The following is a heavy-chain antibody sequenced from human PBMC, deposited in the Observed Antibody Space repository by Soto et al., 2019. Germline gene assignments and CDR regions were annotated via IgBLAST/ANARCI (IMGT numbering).Heavy chain of an antibody. V-gene: IGHV4-31*03. CDR1: GGSISSGGYY. D-gene: IGHD5-12*01. Sequence: PSETLSLTCTVSGGSISSGGYYWSWIRQHPGKGLEWIGYIYYSGSTYYNQSLKSRVTISVDTSKNQFSLKLSSVTAADTAVYYCARVSDHDDGYNTRFDYWGQGTLVTVSS. J-gene: IGHJ4*02. CDR3: ARVSDHDDGYNTRFDY. CDR2: IYYSGST.